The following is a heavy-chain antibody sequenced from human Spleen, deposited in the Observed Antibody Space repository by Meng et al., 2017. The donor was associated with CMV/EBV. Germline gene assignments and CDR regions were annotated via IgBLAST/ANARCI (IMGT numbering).Heavy chain of an antibody. D-gene: IGHD6-13*01. J-gene: IGHJ4*02. Sequence: TVSGGSVSSGRYYWSWIRQPPGKGLEWIRYIYFDGQADYDPSLKSRVTISIDTSKNQFSLKLSFVTAADTAVYYCARGLRSSSWLDYWGQGTLVTVSS. CDR2: IYFDGQA. CDR3: ARGLRSSSWLDY. V-gene: IGHV4-61*01. CDR1: GGSVSSGRYY.